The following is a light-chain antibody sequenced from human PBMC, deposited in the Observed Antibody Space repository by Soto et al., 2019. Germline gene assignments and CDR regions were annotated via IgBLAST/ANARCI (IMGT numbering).Light chain of an antibody. J-gene: IGKJ4*01. CDR2: DAS. CDR3: QQRSNWPLT. CDR1: QSVSSY. V-gene: IGKV3-11*01. Sequence: EIVLTQSPATLSLSPGERATLSCRASQSVSSYLAWDQQKPGQAPRLLISDASNRATGIPARFSGSGSGTDFTLTISSLEPEDFAVYYCQQRSNWPLTFGGGTKVEIK.